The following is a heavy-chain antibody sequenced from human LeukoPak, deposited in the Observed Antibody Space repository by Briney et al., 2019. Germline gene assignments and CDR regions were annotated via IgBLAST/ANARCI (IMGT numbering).Heavy chain of an antibody. CDR3: ARDPFGVYSDY. V-gene: IGHV3-7*01. J-gene: IGHJ4*02. Sequence: GGSLRPSCAASGFTFSNYWMSWVRQAPGKGLEWVANIKQDGSEKYYVDSVKGRFTISRDNAKNSLYLQMNSLRAEDTAVYFCARDPFGVYSDYWGQGTLVSASP. D-gene: IGHD2-8*01. CDR1: GFTFSNYW. CDR2: IKQDGSEK.